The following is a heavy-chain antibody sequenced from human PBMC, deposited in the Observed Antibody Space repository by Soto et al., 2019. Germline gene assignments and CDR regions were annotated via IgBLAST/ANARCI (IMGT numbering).Heavy chain of an antibody. D-gene: IGHD3-3*01. CDR1: GYTFTDYW. CDR2: IYPGDSDT. CDR3: ARSLYDFWSGYFDY. V-gene: IGHV5-51*01. Sequence: GESLKISCKCSGYTFTDYWIAWLRQMPGKGLEWMGMIYPGDSDTRYSPSFQGQGTISADKSMTTAYLQWNSLKASDTAVYYCARSLYDFWSGYFDYWGQGTLVTVSS. J-gene: IGHJ4*02.